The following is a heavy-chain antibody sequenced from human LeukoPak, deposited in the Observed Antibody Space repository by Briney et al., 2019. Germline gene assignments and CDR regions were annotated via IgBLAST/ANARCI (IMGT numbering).Heavy chain of an antibody. CDR2: IIPILGIA. CDR1: GGTFSSYA. J-gene: IGHJ6*02. V-gene: IGHV1-69*04. Sequence: GASVKVSCKASGGTFSSYAISWVRQAPGQGLEWMGRIIPILGIANYAQKFQGRVTITADKSTSTAYMELSSLRSEDTAVYYCARGIAVAYYGMDVWGQGTTVTVSS. CDR3: ARGIAVAYYGMDV. D-gene: IGHD6-19*01.